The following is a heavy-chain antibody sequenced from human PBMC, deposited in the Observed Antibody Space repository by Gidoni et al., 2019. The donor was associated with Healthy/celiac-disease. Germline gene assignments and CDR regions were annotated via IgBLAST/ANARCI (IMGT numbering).Heavy chain of an antibody. CDR3: ARDSPGGLIAAAGTSLDY. CDR2: ISYDGSNK. V-gene: IGHV3-30*04. CDR1: GFTFSSSA. Sequence: QVQLVESGGGVVQPGRSLRLSCAASGFTFSSSAMHWVRQAPGKGLEWVAVISYDGSNKYYADSVKGRFTISRDNSKNTLYLQMNSLRAEDTAVYYCARDSPGGLIAAAGTSLDYWGQGTLVTVSS. J-gene: IGHJ4*02. D-gene: IGHD6-13*01.